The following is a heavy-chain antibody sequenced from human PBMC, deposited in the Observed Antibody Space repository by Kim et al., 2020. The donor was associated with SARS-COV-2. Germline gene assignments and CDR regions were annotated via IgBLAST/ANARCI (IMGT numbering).Heavy chain of an antibody. CDR1: GGSISSGSYY. CDR3: ARDRGSSGYSLNIGGAFDI. CDR2: IYTSGST. V-gene: IGHV4-61*02. Sequence: SETLSLTCTVSGGSISSGSYYWSWIRQPAGKGLEWIGRIYTSGSTNYNPSLKSRVTISVDTSKNQFSLKLSSVTAADTAVYYCARDRGSSGYSLNIGGAFDIWGQGTMVTVSS. D-gene: IGHD3-22*01. J-gene: IGHJ3*02.